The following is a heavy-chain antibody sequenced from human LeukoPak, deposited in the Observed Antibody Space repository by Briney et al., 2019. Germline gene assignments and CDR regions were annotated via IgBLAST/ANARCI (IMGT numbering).Heavy chain of an antibody. CDR3: ARVSVAGTGPDY. CDR2: FSYNVHS. V-gene: IGHV4-61*01. CDR1: GGSVSSSNYY. D-gene: IGHD6-13*01. J-gene: IGHJ4*02. Sequence: SSETLSLTCTVSGGSVSSSNYYWSWIRQPPGKGLEWVGFFSYNVHSDYNPSLKSRVTISVDTSKNQFSLRLSSVTAADTATYYCARVSVAGTGPDYWGQGTLVTVSS.